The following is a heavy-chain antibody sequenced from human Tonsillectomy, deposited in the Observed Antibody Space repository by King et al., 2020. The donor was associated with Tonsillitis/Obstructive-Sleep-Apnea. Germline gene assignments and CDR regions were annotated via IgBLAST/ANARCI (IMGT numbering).Heavy chain of an antibody. CDR3: AREGQYRSTNYFDY. J-gene: IGHJ4*02. CDR2: IYYSGST. Sequence: QVQLQESGPGLVKPSETLALTCTVSGGSISTTTYYWGWIRQPPGKGLEWIGSIYYSGSTYYNPSLKSRVTISVDTSKNQFSLKLNSVTAADTAIYYCAREGQYRSTNYFDYWGQGTLITVSS. CDR1: GGSISTTTYY. V-gene: IGHV4-39*02. D-gene: IGHD6-13*01.